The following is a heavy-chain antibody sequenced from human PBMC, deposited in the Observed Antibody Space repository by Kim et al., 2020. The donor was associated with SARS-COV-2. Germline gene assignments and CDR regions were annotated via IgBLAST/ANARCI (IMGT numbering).Heavy chain of an antibody. J-gene: IGHJ5*02. V-gene: IGHV4-34*01. D-gene: IGHD6-19*01. CDR3: ARGLVLASSGWRQGNNWFDP. CDR2: INHSGST. CDR1: GGSFSGYY. Sequence: SETLSLTCAVYGGSFSGYYWSWIRQPPGKGLEWIGEINHSGSTNYNPSLKSRVTISVDTSKNQFSLKLSSVTAADTAVYYCARGLVLASSGWRQGNNWFDPWGQGTLVTVSS.